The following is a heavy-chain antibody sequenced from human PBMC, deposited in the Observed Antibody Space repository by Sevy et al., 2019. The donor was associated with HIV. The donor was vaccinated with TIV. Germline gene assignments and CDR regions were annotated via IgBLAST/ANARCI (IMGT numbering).Heavy chain of an antibody. Sequence: GGSLRLSCTASGFTFSGYSMNWVRQAPGKGLEWVSYISSISSPTYYADSVQGRFTVSIDNAKNSLYLQMNSLRDEDTAVYYCVREGIGGARDFDYWGQGTLVTVSS. J-gene: IGHJ4*02. CDR3: VREGIGGARDFDY. CDR1: GFTFSGYS. V-gene: IGHV3-48*02. D-gene: IGHD3-3*01. CDR2: ISSISSPT.